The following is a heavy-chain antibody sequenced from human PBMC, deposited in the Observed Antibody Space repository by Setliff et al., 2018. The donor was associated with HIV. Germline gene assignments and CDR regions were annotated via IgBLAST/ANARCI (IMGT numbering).Heavy chain of an antibody. D-gene: IGHD1-26*01. J-gene: IGHJ4*02. V-gene: IGHV3-23*01. CDR3: TKNFFGGRWD. CDR2: ISESGSNT. Sequence: GESLKISCAASGFTFSSFSMNWVRRAPGKGLEWVSTISESGSNTYFADSVKGRFTVSRDNSKNMLYLQLNSLRVEDTAVYYCTKNFFGGRWDWGQGTLVTVS. CDR1: GFTFSSFS.